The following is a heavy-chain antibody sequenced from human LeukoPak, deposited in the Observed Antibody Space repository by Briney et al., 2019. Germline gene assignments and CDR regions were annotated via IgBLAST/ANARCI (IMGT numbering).Heavy chain of an antibody. J-gene: IGHJ4*02. CDR1: GGSISSNN. CDR2: IYYSGST. Sequence: PSETLSLTCTVSGGSISSNNRIWIRQPPGKGLEWIGYIYYSGSTNYNPSLKSRVTISVDTSKNQFSLKLTSVPAADTAVYYCAGQPAYSSGWDPQKRPLDYSRRGTLVTVSS. D-gene: IGHD6-19*01. V-gene: IGHV4-59*01. CDR3: AGQPAYSSGWDPQKRPLDY.